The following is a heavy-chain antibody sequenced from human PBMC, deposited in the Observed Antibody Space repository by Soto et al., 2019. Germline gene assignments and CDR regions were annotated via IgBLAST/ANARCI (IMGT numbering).Heavy chain of an antibody. CDR3: AKDLHGIAAPGAFDI. V-gene: IGHV3-30*18. D-gene: IGHD6-13*01. CDR1: GFTFSSYG. J-gene: IGHJ3*02. CDR2: ISYDGSNK. Sequence: GGSLRLSCAASGFTFSSYGMHWVRQAPGKGLEWVAVISYDGSNKYYADSVKGRFTISRDNSKNTLYLQMNSLRAEDTAVYYCAKDLHGIAAPGAFDIWGQGTMVTVSS.